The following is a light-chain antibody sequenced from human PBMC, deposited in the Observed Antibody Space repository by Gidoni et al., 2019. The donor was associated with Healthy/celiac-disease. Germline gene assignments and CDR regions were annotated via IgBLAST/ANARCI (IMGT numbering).Light chain of an antibody. CDR3: QQYGSSSLT. V-gene: IGKV3-20*01. J-gene: IGKJ4*01. CDR2: GAS. Sequence: IVFTQSPGTLSLSPGERATLSCRASQSVSSSYLAWYQQKPGQAPRLLIYGASSRDTGIPDRFSGSGSGTDFTLTISRLEPEDFAVYYCQQYGSSSLTFGGGTKVEIK. CDR1: QSVSSSY.